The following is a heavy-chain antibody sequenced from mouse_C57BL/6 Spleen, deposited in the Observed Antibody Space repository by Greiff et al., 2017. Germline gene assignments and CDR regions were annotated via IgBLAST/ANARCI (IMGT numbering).Heavy chain of an antibody. CDR1: GFTFSDYG. D-gene: IGHD2-4*01. CDR3: AKIYYDYDEGYYYAMDY. CDR2: ISSGSSTI. Sequence: EVKLMESGGGLVKPGGSLKLSCAASGFTFSDYGMHWVRQAPEKGLEWVAYISSGSSTIYYADTVKGRFTISRDHAKNTLFLQMTSLRSEDTAMYYCAKIYYDYDEGYYYAMDYWGQGTSVTVSS. J-gene: IGHJ4*01. V-gene: IGHV5-17*01.